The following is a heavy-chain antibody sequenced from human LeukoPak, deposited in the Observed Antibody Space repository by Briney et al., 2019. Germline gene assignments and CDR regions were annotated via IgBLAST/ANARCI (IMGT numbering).Heavy chain of an antibody. CDR1: GGSISSISHY. CDR3: ARAFAYYYETSGLYLCRYFDF. D-gene: IGHD3-22*01. J-gene: IGHJ4*02. CDR2: IYYSGST. Sequence: PSETLSLTCTVSGGSISSISHYWSWIRQSPGKGLEWIGSIYYSGSTYYNPSLKSRTTISLDTSKNQFSLELASVTAADTAVFYCARAFAYYYETSGLYLCRYFDFWGRGTLVTVSS. V-gene: IGHV4-39*07.